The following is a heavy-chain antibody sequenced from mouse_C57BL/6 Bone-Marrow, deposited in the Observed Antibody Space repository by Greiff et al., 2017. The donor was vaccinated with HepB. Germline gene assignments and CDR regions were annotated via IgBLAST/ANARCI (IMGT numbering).Heavy chain of an antibody. J-gene: IGHJ1*03. CDR1: GFSLTSYG. CDR3: AKGNYYGSSFYWYFDV. Sequence: QVQLQQSGPGLVQPSQSLSITCTVSGFSLTSYGVHWVRQSPGKGLEWLGVIWRGGSTDYNAAFMSRLSTTKDNSKSQVFFKMNSLQADDTAIYYCAKGNYYGSSFYWYFDVWGTGTTVTVSS. CDR2: IWRGGST. D-gene: IGHD1-1*01. V-gene: IGHV2-5*01.